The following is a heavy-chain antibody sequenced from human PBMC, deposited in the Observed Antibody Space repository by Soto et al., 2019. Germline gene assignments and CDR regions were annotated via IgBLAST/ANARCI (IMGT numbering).Heavy chain of an antibody. V-gene: IGHV3-23*01. D-gene: IGHD2-15*01. CDR1: GFTFSSYA. CDR3: ANCSGGSCYPPGGMDD. J-gene: IGHJ6*02. CDR2: IIGSGGST. Sequence: EVQLLESGGGLVQPGGSLRLSCAASGFTFSSYAMGWVRQAPGKGLAWFSAIIGSGGSTYYADPVKGRFTISRDNAKNTLYVQTNSLRAEETAVYYCANCSGGSCYPPGGMDDWGQGPTVTVSS.